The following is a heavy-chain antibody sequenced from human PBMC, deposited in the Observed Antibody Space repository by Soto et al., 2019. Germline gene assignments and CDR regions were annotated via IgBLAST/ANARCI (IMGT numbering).Heavy chain of an antibody. CDR3: ARGGIGSSWYTDYYYYMDV. CDR2: IGTAGDT. J-gene: IGHJ6*03. V-gene: IGHV3-13*01. CDR1: GFTFSSYD. Sequence: EVQLVESGGGLVQPGGSLRLSCAASGFTFSSYDMHWVRQATGKGLEWVSAIGTAGDTYYPGSVKSRFTISRENAKNSLYLQMNSLRAGDTAVYYCARGGIGSSWYTDYYYYMDVWGKGTTVTVSS. D-gene: IGHD6-13*01.